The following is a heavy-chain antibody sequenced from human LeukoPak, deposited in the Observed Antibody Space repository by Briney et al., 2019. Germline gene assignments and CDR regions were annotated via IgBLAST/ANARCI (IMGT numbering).Heavy chain of an antibody. D-gene: IGHD3-9*01. J-gene: IGHJ4*02. CDR3: ALHFDWLPSSFDY. CDR1: GFTFSSYS. V-gene: IGHV3-48*01. Sequence: PGGSLRLSCAASGFTFSSYSMNWVRQAPGKGLEWVSYISSSSSTIYYADSVKGRFTISRDNAKNSLYLQMNSLRAEDTAVYYCALHFDWLPSSFDYWGQGTLVTVSS. CDR2: ISSSSSTI.